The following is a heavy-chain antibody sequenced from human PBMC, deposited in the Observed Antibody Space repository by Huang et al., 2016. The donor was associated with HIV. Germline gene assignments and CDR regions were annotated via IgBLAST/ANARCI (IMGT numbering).Heavy chain of an antibody. CDR2: IYSGGTT. CDR3: AKEGDTGAALGY. J-gene: IGHJ4*02. D-gene: IGHD2-8*02. V-gene: IGHV3-53*01. Sequence: EVQLVESGGGLIQPGGSLRLSCAAAGFTGRTNYMTWVRQAPGKVLEWVALIYSGGTTYYAASVKGRFTISRDDSENTLYLHMTSLRAGDTAVYYCAKEGDTGAALGYWGQGTLVTVS. CDR1: GFTGRTNY.